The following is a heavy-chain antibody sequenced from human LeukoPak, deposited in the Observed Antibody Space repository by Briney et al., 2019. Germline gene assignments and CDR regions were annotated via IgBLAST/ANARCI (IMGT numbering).Heavy chain of an antibody. D-gene: IGHD2-15*01. J-gene: IGHJ3*02. Sequence: GGSLRLSCAASGFTFTSYSMSWVRQAPGKGLEWVSLISGNGVNTAYADSVRGRFTISRDNSKNTLYLQMNSLTAEDTALYYCARYWDPRVRTFDIWGQGTAVTVAS. CDR2: ISGNGVNT. CDR1: GFTFTSYS. CDR3: ARYWDPRVRTFDI. V-gene: IGHV3-23*01.